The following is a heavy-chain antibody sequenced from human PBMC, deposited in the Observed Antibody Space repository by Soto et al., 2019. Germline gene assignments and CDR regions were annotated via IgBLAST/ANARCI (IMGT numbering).Heavy chain of an antibody. V-gene: IGHV1-18*01. CDR3: ARGGRHDIIVYCLPFSGIDF. J-gene: IGHJ6*02. CDR2: ISAYNGNT. D-gene: IGHD2-21*01. Sequence: GASVKVSCKASGYTFTSYGISWVRQAPGQGLEWMGWISAYNGNTNYAQKLQGRVTMTTDTSTSTAYMELRSLRSDDTAVDYCARGGRHDIIVYCLPFSGIDFWGQGTSGSFSS. CDR1: GYTFTSYG.